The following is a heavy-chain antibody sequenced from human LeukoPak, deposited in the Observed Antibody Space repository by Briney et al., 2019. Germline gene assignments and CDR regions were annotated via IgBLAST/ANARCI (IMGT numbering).Heavy chain of an antibody. V-gene: IGHV3-23*01. D-gene: IGHD3-16*01. CDR1: GFTFSSYA. J-gene: IGHJ4*02. CDR2: ISGSGGST. CDR3: AKDKWGSSPTPLFDY. Sequence: PGGSLRLSCAASGFTFSSYAMSWVRQAPGKGLEWVSAISGSGGSTYYADSVKGRFSISRDNSKNTLYLQMNSLRAEDTAVYYCAKDKWGSSPTPLFDYWGQGTLVTVSS.